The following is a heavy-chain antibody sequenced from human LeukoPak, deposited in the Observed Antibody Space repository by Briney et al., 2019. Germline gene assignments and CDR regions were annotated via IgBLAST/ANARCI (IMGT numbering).Heavy chain of an antibody. CDR2: IHYSGST. D-gene: IGHD6-13*01. CDR3: ARQAYSSSWSYYFDY. CDR1: GGSISSYY. J-gene: IGHJ4*02. Sequence: SETLSLTCAVSGGSISSYYWSWIRQPPGRGLEWIGSIHYSGSTSYNSSLKSRVTISVDTSKNQFSLKLSSVTPADTAVYYCARQAYSSSWSYYFDYWGQGILVTVSS. V-gene: IGHV4-59*01.